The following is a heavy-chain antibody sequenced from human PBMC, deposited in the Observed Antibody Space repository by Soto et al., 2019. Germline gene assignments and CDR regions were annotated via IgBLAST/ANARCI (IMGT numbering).Heavy chain of an antibody. J-gene: IGHJ4*02. CDR2: IYYRGNA. CDR3: ARLEGLATISYYFDF. CDR1: DDSINSDKYY. V-gene: IGHV4-39*01. D-gene: IGHD3-9*01. Sequence: QLQLQESGPGLVKPSETLSLTCSVSDDSINSDKYYWGWIRQPPGKGLEWIGSIYYRGNAYYNPYLQTRVTISLDKSTSQFSLKLNSVTPADSAVYFCARLEGLATISYYFDFWGPGDLVTVSS.